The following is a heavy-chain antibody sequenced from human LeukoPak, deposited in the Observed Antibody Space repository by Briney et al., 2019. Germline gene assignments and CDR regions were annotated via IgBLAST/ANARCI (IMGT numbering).Heavy chain of an antibody. V-gene: IGHV3-15*01. CDR3: TTMPGGSSWYVFRDY. D-gene: IGHD6-13*01. Sequence: GGSLRLSCAASGFTFSNAWMSWVRQAPGKGLEWVGRIKSKTDGGTTDYAAPVNGRFTISRDDSKNTLYLQMNSLKTEDTAVYYCTTMPGGSSWYVFRDYWGQGTLVTVSS. J-gene: IGHJ4*02. CDR1: GFTFSNAW. CDR2: IKSKTDGGTT.